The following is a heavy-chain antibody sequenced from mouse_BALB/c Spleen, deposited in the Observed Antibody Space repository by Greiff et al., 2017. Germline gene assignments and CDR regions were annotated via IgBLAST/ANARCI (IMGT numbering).Heavy chain of an antibody. CDR1: GFSLTSYG. CDR2: IWAGGST. J-gene: IGHJ3*01. D-gene: IGHD2-1*01. V-gene: IGHV2-9*02. CDR3: ARDEGDYGNYVAY. Sequence: QVQLKESGPGLVAPSQSLSITCTVSGFSLTSYGVHWVRQPPGKGLEWLGVIWAGGSTNYNSALMSRLSISKDNSKSQVFLKMNSLQTDDTAMYYCARDEGDYGNYVAYWGQGTLVTVSA.